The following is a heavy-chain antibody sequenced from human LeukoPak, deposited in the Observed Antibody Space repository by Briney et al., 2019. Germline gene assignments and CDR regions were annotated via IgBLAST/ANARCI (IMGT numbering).Heavy chain of an antibody. J-gene: IGHJ6*04. D-gene: IGHD6-25*01. CDR3: ASPAADL. V-gene: IGHV4-39*01. Sequence: KPSEALSLTCTFSGGSISSSSYYWGWVRQPPGKGLEWIGSIYYSGSTYYNPSLKSRVTISVDTSKNQFSLKLSPVTAADTAVYYCASPAADLWGEGTTVTVSS. CDR1: GGSISSSSYY. CDR2: IYYSGST.